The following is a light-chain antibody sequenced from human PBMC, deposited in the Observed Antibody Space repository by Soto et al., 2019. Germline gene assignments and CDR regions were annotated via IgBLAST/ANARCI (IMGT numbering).Light chain of an antibody. Sequence: DLQMTPSPSSLSASIGDSVTITCRASQSISIYLNWYQQKPGKAPKSLIYGASSLQSGVPSRFSGSGSGTDFTLTISNLQPEDFATYYCQHSSSIPVTFGQGTKVEIK. CDR3: QHSSSIPVT. CDR2: GAS. CDR1: QSISIY. V-gene: IGKV1-39*01. J-gene: IGKJ1*01.